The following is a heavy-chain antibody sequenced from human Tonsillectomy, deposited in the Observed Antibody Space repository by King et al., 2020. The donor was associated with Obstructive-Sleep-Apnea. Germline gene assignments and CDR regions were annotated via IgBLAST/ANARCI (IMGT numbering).Heavy chain of an antibody. CDR2: IVVGSGNT. V-gene: IGHV1-58*02. CDR1: GFTFTSSA. CDR3: GADPEYYYDSSGYYSRLDACDI. D-gene: IGHD3-22*01. J-gene: IGHJ3*02. Sequence: QLVQSGPEVKKPGTSVKVSCKASGFTFTSSAMQWVRQARGQRLEWIGWIVVGSGNTNYAQKFQERGTITRDMSTRTAYRELSSLRSEDTAVYYCGADPEYYYDSSGYYSRLDACDIWGQGTMVTVSS.